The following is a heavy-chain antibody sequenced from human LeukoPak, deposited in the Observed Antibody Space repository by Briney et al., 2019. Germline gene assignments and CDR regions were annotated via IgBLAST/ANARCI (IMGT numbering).Heavy chain of an antibody. CDR2: IYYSGST. CDR1: GGSISSYY. CDR3: ARVRFHCSSTSCYYAFDI. J-gene: IGHJ3*02. D-gene: IGHD2-2*01. Sequence: SETLSLTCTVSGGSISSYYWSWTRQPPGKGLEWIGYIYYSGSTNYNPSLKSRVTISVDTSKNQFSLKLSSVTAADTAVYYCARVRFHCSSTSCYYAFDIWGQGTMVTVSS. V-gene: IGHV4-59*01.